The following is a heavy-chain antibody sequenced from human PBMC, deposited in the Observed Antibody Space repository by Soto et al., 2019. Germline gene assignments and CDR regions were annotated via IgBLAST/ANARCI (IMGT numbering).Heavy chain of an antibody. V-gene: IGHV3-23*01. CDR1: GFTFSSYA. CDR3: AKGGSGSPMTGGADY. D-gene: IGHD3-10*01. CDR2: ISGSGGST. J-gene: IGHJ4*02. Sequence: GGSLRLSCAASGFTFSSYAMSWVRQAPGKGLEWVSAISGSGGSTYYADSVKGRFTISRDNSKNTLYLQMNSLRAEDTAVYYCAKGGSGSPMTGGADYWGQGTLVTVSS.